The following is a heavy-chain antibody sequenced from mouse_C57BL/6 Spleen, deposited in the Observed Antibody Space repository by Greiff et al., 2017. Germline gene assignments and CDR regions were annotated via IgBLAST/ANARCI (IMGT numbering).Heavy chain of an antibody. CDR1: GFTFSSYG. D-gene: IGHD4-1*01. V-gene: IGHV5-6*01. J-gene: IGHJ2*01. CDR2: ISSGGSYT. Sequence: EVQLVESGGDLVKPGGSLKLSCAASGFTFSSYGMSWVRQTPDKRLEWVATISSGGSYTYYPDSVKGRFTISRDNAKNTLYLQMSSLKSEDTAMYYCAREKMTNRVDYWGQGTTLTVSS. CDR3: AREKMTNRVDY.